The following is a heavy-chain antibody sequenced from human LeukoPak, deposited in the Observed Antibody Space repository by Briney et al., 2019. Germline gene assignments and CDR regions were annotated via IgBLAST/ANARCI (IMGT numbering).Heavy chain of an antibody. CDR2: ISAYNGNT. CDR3: VRDLGVDTSMIFFDY. Sequence: ASVKVSSKASGYTFTSYDINWVRQATGQGLEWMGWISAYNGNTKSAQKFQGRVIMTTDTSTNTAYMELRSLRSDDTAVFYCVRDLGVDTSMIFFDYWGQGTLVTVSS. CDR1: GYTFTSYD. J-gene: IGHJ4*02. V-gene: IGHV1-18*01. D-gene: IGHD5-18*01.